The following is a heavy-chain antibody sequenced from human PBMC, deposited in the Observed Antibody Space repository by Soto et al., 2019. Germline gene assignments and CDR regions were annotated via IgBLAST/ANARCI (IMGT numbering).Heavy chain of an antibody. CDR1: GFTFPNFW. CDR2: INHDGGQV. V-gene: IGHV3-7*03. J-gene: IGHJ4*02. CDR3: ARAGSIGSVDY. Sequence: EVHLVESGGGLVQSGGSLRLSCAASGFTFPNFWMSWVRQAPGGGLEWVANINHDGGQVYYVDSVTGRFTISRENSKNSVYLQMDSLRADDTAVYYCARAGSIGSVDYWGQGALVTVSS. D-gene: IGHD6-19*01.